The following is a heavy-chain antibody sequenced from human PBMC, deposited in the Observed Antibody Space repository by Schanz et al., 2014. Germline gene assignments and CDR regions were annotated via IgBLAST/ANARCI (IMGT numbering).Heavy chain of an antibody. CDR3: ARGYGDSPTDV. CDR2: IIPILGIA. J-gene: IGHJ4*02. Sequence: QVQLVQSEAEVKKPGSSVKVSCKASGGTFSSYTISWVRQAPGQGLEWMGRIIPILGIANYAQKFQGRVTITADRSTSTAYMELSSLRSEDTAVYYCARGYGDSPTDVWGQGTLINVSS. CDR1: GGTFSSYT. V-gene: IGHV1-69*02. D-gene: IGHD4-17*01.